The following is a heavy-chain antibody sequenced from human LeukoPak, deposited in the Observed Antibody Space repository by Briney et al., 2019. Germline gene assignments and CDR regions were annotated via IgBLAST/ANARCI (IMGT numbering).Heavy chain of an antibody. Sequence: GGSLRLSCAASGFTSSNHAMHWVRQAPGKGLEWVTVIAYDGNNKYYADSVKGRFTISRDNSKNTLYLQMNSLRTEDTAVFYCARAPDSSGYYAPLDHWGQGTLVTVSS. CDR1: GFTSSNHA. CDR2: IAYDGNNK. V-gene: IGHV3-30*01. J-gene: IGHJ4*02. CDR3: ARAPDSSGYYAPLDH. D-gene: IGHD3-22*01.